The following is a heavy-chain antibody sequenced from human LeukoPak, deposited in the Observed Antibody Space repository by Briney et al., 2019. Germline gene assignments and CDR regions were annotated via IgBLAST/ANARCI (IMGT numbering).Heavy chain of an antibody. Sequence: TGGSLRLSCAASGFTFSSFDMHWVRQPTGQGLEWVSTIGTASDTYYPGSVEGRFTLSRDNAKNSLYLQINSLTAGGTAVYYCACGLPRGKYYYMDVWGQGTTVTVSS. CDR1: GFTFSSFD. CDR3: ACGLPRGKYYYMDV. D-gene: IGHD1-1*01. CDR2: IGTASDT. J-gene: IGHJ6*03. V-gene: IGHV3-13*01.